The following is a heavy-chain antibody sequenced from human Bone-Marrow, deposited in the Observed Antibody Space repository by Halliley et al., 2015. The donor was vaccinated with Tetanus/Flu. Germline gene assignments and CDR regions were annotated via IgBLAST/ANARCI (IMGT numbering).Heavy chain of an antibody. J-gene: IGHJ5*02. Sequence: WISACSGNTNYAREVQGRVTMTTDTSTGTAFMELRSLRSEDTAVYFCARDGLPLEQFPSWFAPWGQGTLVTVSS. D-gene: IGHD1-1*01. CDR3: ARDGLPLEQFPSWFAP. V-gene: IGHV1-18*01. CDR2: ISACSGNT.